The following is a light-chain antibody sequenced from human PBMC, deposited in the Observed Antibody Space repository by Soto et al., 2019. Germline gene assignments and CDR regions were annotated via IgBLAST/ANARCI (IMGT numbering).Light chain of an antibody. CDR2: DAS. CDR3: QQYKNWPPIT. J-gene: IGKJ5*01. CDR1: QSVTRS. V-gene: IGKV3-15*01. Sequence: EIVMTQSPATLSVSPGERATLSCRASQSVTRSLAWYQQKPGQAPRLLIYDASTRATGIAARFSGGGSGTEFTLTISSLQSEDFAVYYCQQYKNWPPITFGQGTRLEIK.